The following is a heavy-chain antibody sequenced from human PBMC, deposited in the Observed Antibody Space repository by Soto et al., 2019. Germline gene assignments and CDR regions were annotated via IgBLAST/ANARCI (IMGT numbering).Heavy chain of an antibody. J-gene: IGHJ4*02. D-gene: IGHD3-10*01. CDR2: VIPILGAS. CDR1: ADTFTGYT. Sequence: QVQLVQSGAEVKKPGSSVKVSCKASADTFTGYTVTWVRQAPGQGLEWVGRVIPILGASNLAQKFQGRVTISADKSADTDEMVLTGLTSEDTAVYYCARSRGSYYTNFDSWGQGTLVTVSS. CDR3: ARSRGSYYTNFDS. V-gene: IGHV1-69*08.